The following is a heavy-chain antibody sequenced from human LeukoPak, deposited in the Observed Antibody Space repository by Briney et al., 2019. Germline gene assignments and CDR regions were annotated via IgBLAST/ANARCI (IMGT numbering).Heavy chain of an antibody. J-gene: IGHJ4*02. D-gene: IGHD1-26*01. CDR3: AEGLREGDH. V-gene: IGHV3-30*18. CDR2: ISYDGSNK. CDR1: GFTFSSYG. Sequence: PGRSLRLSCAASGFTFSSYGMHWVRQAPGKGLDWVAFISYDGSNKEYADSVKGRFTIPRDNSRNTLHLQMNSLRGDDTAVYYCAEGLREGDHWGQGTLVAVSS.